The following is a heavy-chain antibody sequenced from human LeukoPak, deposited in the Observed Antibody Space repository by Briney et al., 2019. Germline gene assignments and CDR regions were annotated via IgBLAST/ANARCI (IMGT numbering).Heavy chain of an antibody. V-gene: IGHV3-7*03. Sequence: GGSLRLSCAASGFTFSSYWMSWVRQAPGKGLEWVANIKQDGSEKYYVDSVKGRFTISRDNAKNSLYLQMNSLRAEDTAVYYCARFPFITYCSSTSRYGAYYYYYGMNVWGKGTTVTVSS. CDR2: IKQDGSEK. CDR1: GFTFSSYW. CDR3: ARFPFITYCSSTSRYGAYYYYYGMNV. D-gene: IGHD2-2*01. J-gene: IGHJ6*04.